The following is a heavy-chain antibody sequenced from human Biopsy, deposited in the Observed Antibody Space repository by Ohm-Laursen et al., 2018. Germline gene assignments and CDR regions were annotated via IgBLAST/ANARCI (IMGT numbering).Heavy chain of an antibody. J-gene: IGHJ6*02. D-gene: IGHD3-10*01. Sequence: ASVKVSCNASGYTFTSYDINWVRQATGQGLEWMGWMNPNSGNTDYAQKLQGRVTMTRNTSISTAYMELNSLRSEDTAVYYCARGSFWFGGNYYYYGMDVWGQGTTVTVSS. CDR1: GYTFTSYD. CDR3: ARGSFWFGGNYYYYGMDV. CDR2: MNPNSGNT. V-gene: IGHV1-8*01.